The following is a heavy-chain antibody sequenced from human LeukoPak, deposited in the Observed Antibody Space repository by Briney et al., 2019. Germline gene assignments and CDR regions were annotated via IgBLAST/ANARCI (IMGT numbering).Heavy chain of an antibody. D-gene: IGHD3-10*01. CDR2: INHSGST. CDR3: ARYQIMGFGDYYFDY. Sequence: SETLSLTCAVYGGSFSGYYWSWIRQPPGKGLEWIGEINHSGSTNYNPSLKSRVTISVDTSKNQFSLKLSSVTAADTAVYYCARYQIMGFGDYYFDYWGQGTLVTVSS. V-gene: IGHV4-34*01. CDR1: GGSFSGYY. J-gene: IGHJ4*02.